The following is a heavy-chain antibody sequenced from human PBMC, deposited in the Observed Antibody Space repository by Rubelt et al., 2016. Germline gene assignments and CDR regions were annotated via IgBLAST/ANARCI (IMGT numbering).Heavy chain of an antibody. Sequence: EVQLVESGGGVVQPGRSLRLSCAASGFTFSSYAMHWVRQAPGKGLEWVSAISGSGGSAYYADSVKGRFTISRDNSKNTLFLQMNSRKPEDTAVYYCARASSGYDFDYWGQGMLVTVSS. J-gene: IGHJ4*02. CDR3: ARASSGYDFDY. D-gene: IGHD3-22*01. V-gene: IGHV3-23*04. CDR2: ISGSGGSA. CDR1: GFTFSSYA.